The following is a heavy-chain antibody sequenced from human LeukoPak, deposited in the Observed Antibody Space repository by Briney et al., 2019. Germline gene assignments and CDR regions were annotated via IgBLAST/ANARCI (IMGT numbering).Heavy chain of an antibody. CDR1: GFTFSSYW. V-gene: IGHV3-7*01. D-gene: IGHD5-12*01. CDR3: VKGRGGYVKYKTFDY. J-gene: IGHJ4*02. CDR2: IKHDGSEA. Sequence: GGSLRLSCAASGFTFSSYWMSWVRQAPGKGPEWVANIKHDGSEAYYVASVKGRFTISKDNAKNSLYLQMNSLRTEDTAVYYCVKGRGGYVKYKTFDYWGQGTLVTVSS.